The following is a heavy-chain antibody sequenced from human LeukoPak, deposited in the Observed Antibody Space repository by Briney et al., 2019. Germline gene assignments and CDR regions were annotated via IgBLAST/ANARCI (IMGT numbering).Heavy chain of an antibody. D-gene: IGHD6-13*01. CDR1: GGSISSYH. CDR2: IYYSGST. J-gene: IGHJ5*02. V-gene: IGHV4-59*01. CDR3: ARDWYSSSWSGFDP. Sequence: SETLSLTCTVSGGSISSYHWSWIRQPPGKGLEWIGYIYYSGSTNYNPSLKSRVTISVDTSKNQFSLKLSSVTAADTAVYHCARDWYSSSWSGFDPWGQGTLVTVSS.